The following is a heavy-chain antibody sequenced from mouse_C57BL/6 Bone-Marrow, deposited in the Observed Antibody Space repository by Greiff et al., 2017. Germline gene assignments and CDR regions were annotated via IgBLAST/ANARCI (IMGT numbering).Heavy chain of an antibody. V-gene: IGHV2-5*01. J-gene: IGHJ4*01. Sequence: VKVVESGPGLVQPSQSLSITCTVSGFSLTSYGVHWVRQSPGKGLEWLGVIWRGGSTDYNAAFMSRLSITKDNSKSQVFFKMNSLQADDTAIYYCAKVVYDYDGGYAMDYWGQGTSVTVSS. D-gene: IGHD2-4*01. CDR2: IWRGGST. CDR1: GFSLTSYG. CDR3: AKVVYDYDGGYAMDY.